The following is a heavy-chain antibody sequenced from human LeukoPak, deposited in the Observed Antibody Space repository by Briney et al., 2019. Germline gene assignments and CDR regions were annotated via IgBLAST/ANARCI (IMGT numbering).Heavy chain of an antibody. CDR2: INHSEST. D-gene: IGHD6-6*01. J-gene: IGHJ6*03. V-gene: IGHV4-34*01. CDR1: GGSFSGYY. CDR3: ARGIAAHGGYYYYYYYMDV. Sequence: SETLSLTCAVYGGSFSGYYWSWIRQPPGRGLEWIGEINHSESTNYNPSRKSRVTISVDTSKNQFSLKLSSVTAADTAVYYGARGIAAHGGYYYYYYYMDVWGKGTTVTVSS.